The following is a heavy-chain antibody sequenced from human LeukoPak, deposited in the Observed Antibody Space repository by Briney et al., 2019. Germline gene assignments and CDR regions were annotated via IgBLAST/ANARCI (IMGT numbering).Heavy chain of an antibody. CDR3: ATPRGSSSWYNDFDY. J-gene: IGHJ4*02. CDR1: GYTFTGYY. Sequence: ASVTVSCKSSGYTFTGYYMHWVLQAPGQGLEWMGWINPNSGGTNYAQKFQGRVTMTRDTSISTAYMELSRLRSDDTAVYYCATPRGSSSWYNDFDYWGQGTLVTVSS. CDR2: INPNSGGT. D-gene: IGHD6-13*01. V-gene: IGHV1-2*02.